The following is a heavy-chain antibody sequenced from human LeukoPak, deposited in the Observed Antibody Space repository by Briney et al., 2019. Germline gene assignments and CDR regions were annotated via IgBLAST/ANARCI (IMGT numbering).Heavy chain of an antibody. J-gene: IGHJ4*02. CDR3: ARSIAAAGTDY. D-gene: IGHD6-13*01. V-gene: IGHV4-39*01. Sequence: SETLSLTCTVSGGSISSSSYYWGWIRQPPGKGLEWIGSIYYSGSTYYNPSLKSRVTISVDTSEDQFSLKLSSVTAADTAVYYCARSIAAAGTDYWGQGTLVTVSS. CDR1: GGSISSSSYY. CDR2: IYYSGST.